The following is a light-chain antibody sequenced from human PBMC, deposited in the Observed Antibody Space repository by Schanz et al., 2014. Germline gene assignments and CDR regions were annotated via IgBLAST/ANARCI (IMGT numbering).Light chain of an antibody. Sequence: QSALTQPASVSGSPGQSITISCTGTSSDVGRYNFVSWYQQHPDKAPKLMIYDVSNRPSGVSNRFSGSKSANTASLTISGLQAEDEAYYYCYSYAGGTSWVFGGGTKLTVL. CDR3: YSYAGGTSWV. CDR2: DVS. CDR1: SSDVGRYNF. V-gene: IGLV2-14*03. J-gene: IGLJ3*02.